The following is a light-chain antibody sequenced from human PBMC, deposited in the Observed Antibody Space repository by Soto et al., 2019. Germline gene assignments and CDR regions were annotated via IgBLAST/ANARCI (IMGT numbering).Light chain of an antibody. CDR3: HQYYSSSPWT. J-gene: IGKJ1*01. V-gene: IGKV1-5*01. CDR2: DAS. CDR1: QSIGYW. Sequence: DIQMTQSPSTLSASVGDRVTITCRASQSIGYWLAWYQQKPGKAPNLLLYDASSLESGVPLRFSGSGSGTEFTLTINSLQPDDFATYYCHQYYSSSPWTFGQGTKVEIK.